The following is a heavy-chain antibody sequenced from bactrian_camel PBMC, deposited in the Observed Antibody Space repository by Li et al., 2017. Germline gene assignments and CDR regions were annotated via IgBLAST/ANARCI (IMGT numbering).Heavy chain of an antibody. V-gene: IGHV3S54*01. D-gene: IGHD5*01. CDR1: GDRYRDNC. J-gene: IGHJ4*01. Sequence: QVQLVESGGGSVQVGGSLRLSCEVPGDRYRDNCIGWFRQVVGKDREAVATVYTPGGSIWYASSVKGRFTISQDNAKRTVYLQMNSLKPEDTSVYYCAQSPNYGLACRGQGTQVTVS. CDR2: VYTPGGSI. CDR3: AQSPNYGLAC.